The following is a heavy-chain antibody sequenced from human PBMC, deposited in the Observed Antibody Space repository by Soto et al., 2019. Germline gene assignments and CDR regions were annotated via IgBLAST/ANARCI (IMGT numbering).Heavy chain of an antibody. CDR2: IYYNGNT. D-gene: IGHD3-10*01. CDR3: AKVIGGSESYWGGSHYYYALDV. CDR1: GGSVTNTNYY. J-gene: IGHJ6*02. V-gene: IGHV4-39*01. Sequence: PSETLSLTCTVPGGSVTNTNYYWGWIRQPPGKALEWIGSIYYNGNTYYSPSLKSRATISVDTSKNQFSLKLSSVTAADTAVYYCAKVIGGSESYWGGSHYYYALDVWGQGTTVTVSS.